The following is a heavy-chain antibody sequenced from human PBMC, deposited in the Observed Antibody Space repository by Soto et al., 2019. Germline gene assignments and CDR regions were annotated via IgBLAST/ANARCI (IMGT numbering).Heavy chain of an antibody. J-gene: IGHJ5*02. Sequence: XTLSLPCAVYGGSFSGYYWSWIRQPPGKGLEWIGEINHSGSTNYNPSLKSRVTISVDTSKNQFSLKLSSVTAADTAVYYCERRSGSSSWYRYGNWFDPWGQGTLGTVS. CDR3: ERRSGSSSWYRYGNWFDP. V-gene: IGHV4-34*01. CDR2: INHSGST. CDR1: GGSFSGYY. D-gene: IGHD6-13*01.